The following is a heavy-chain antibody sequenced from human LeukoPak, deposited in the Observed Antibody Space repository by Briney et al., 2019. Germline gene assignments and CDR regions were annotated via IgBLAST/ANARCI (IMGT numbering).Heavy chain of an antibody. Sequence: SETLSLTCTVSGGSISSSSDYWGWIRQPPGKGLEWIGSIYYSGNTYYNPSLESRVTISLDTSKNQFSLKLSSVTAADTAVYYCARQSVRAIAIAARPGNYFDYWGQGTLVTVSS. D-gene: IGHD6-6*01. CDR2: IYYSGNT. J-gene: IGHJ4*02. CDR1: GGSISSSSDY. V-gene: IGHV4-39*01. CDR3: ARQSVRAIAIAARPGNYFDY.